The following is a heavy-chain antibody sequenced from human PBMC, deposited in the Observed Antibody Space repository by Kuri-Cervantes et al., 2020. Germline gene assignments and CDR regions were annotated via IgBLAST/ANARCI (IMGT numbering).Heavy chain of an antibody. D-gene: IGHD3-10*01. CDR3: AAVLLWFGEYRQIDY. CDR1: GFTFSNYA. J-gene: IGHJ4*02. V-gene: IGHV3-23*01. Sequence: GESLKISCAASGFTFSNYAMSWVRQAPGKGLEWVSSISGSGGSSYHAVSVKGRCTISRDNSRNTLYLQMNSLRAEDTAVYYCAAVLLWFGEYRQIDYWGQGTLVTVPQ. CDR2: ISGSGGSS.